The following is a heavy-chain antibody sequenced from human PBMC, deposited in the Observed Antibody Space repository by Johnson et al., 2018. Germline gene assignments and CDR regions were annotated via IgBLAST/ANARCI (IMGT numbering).Heavy chain of an antibody. CDR2: ISLNRATK. CDR3: VTNSGPGIAAPGTGYCFYYMDV. J-gene: IGHJ6*03. V-gene: IGHV3-9*01. D-gene: IGHD6-13*01. Sequence: QLVEAGGGLVQPGRTLRLSCGTSGFTFDDCAMHWVRQAPGKGLEWVAGISLNRATKAYVDSVKGRFTISSDNAKNSLYLQMKSLKPEDTALYYCVTNSGPGIAAPGTGYCFYYMDVWGKGVTVTVSS. CDR1: GFTFDDCA.